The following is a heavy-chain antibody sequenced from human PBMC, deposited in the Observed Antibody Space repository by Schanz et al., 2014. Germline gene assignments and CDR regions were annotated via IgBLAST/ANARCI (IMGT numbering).Heavy chain of an antibody. CDR2: IYSRGGT. CDR1: GFNVGNNY. V-gene: IGHV3-66*01. D-gene: IGHD1-1*01. CDR3: VRDAGRDGYNLAFDV. J-gene: IGHJ3*01. Sequence: EVQLEVSGGGLVQPGGSLRLSCEASGFNVGNNYMSWVRQPPGKGLECISIIYSRGGTFHADSVKGRFTISRDKSKNTLYLEMNSLRAEDTAVYYCVRDAGRDGYNLAFDVWGQGTLVTVSS.